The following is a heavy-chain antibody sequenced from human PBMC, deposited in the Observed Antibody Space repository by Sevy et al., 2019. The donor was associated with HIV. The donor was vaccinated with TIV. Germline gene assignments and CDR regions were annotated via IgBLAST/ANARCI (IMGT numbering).Heavy chain of an antibody. D-gene: IGHD5-12*01. CDR1: GFTLSSYW. Sequence: GGSLRLSCGASGFTLSSYWMHWVRQAPGKGLVWVSRINSDGSSTSYADFVKGRFTISRDNAKKSLYVQMNSLRGEDTAVYYCAREGGYTDQGMDVWGQGTTVTVSS. J-gene: IGHJ6*02. CDR3: AREGGYTDQGMDV. CDR2: INSDGSST. V-gene: IGHV3-74*01.